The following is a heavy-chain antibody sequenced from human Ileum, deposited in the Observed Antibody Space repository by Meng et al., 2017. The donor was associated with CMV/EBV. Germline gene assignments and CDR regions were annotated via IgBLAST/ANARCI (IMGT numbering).Heavy chain of an antibody. V-gene: IGHV3-30-3*01. CDR3: ARDDYGDAGAYFDY. CDR1: GFTFRNYA. J-gene: IGHJ4*02. Sequence: SGFTFRNYALHWVRQAAGKGLEWVAVMSYDGNNQYFAGSVRGRFTLSRDNSKNTVYLQMNSLRPEDTAVYYCARDDYGDAGAYFDYWGQGTLVTVSS. D-gene: IGHD4-17*01. CDR2: MSYDGNNQ.